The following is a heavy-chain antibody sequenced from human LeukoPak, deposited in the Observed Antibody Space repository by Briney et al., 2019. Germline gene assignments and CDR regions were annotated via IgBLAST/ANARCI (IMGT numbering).Heavy chain of an antibody. Sequence: GESLKISCKGSGYSFTSYWIGWVRQMPGKGLEWMGIIYSGDSDTRYSPSFQGQVTISADKSISTAYLQWSSLKASDTAMYYCARLGPRSIAAAGTRWFDPWGQGTLVTVSS. J-gene: IGHJ5*02. CDR1: GYSFTSYW. CDR2: IYSGDSDT. CDR3: ARLGPRSIAAAGTRWFDP. D-gene: IGHD6-13*01. V-gene: IGHV5-51*01.